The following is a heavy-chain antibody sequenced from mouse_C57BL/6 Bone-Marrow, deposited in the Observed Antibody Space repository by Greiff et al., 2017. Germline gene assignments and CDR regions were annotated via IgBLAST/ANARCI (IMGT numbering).Heavy chain of an antibody. CDR2: ISSGSSTI. J-gene: IGHJ4*01. V-gene: IGHV5-17*01. D-gene: IGHD1-1*01. Sequence: DVQLVESGGGLVKPGGSLKLSCAASGFTFSDYGMHWVRQAPEKGLEWVAYISSGSSTIYYADKVKGRFTISRDNAKNTLFLQRTSLRSEDTAMYYCARTYYYGSSYAMDYWGQGTSVTVSS. CDR1: GFTFSDYG. CDR3: ARTYYYGSSYAMDY.